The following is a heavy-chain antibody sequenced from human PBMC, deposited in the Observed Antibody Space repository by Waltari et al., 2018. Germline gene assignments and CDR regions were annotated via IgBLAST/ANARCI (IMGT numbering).Heavy chain of an antibody. CDR1: GGSISSSSYY. J-gene: IGHJ5*02. D-gene: IGHD4-17*01. CDR2: IYYSGST. V-gene: IGHV4-39*07. Sequence: QLQLQESGPGLVKPSETLSLTCTVSGGSISSSSYYWGWIRQPPGKGLEWIGSIYYSGSTYYNPSLKSRVTISVDTSKNQFSLKLSSVTAADTAVYYCARVNRDYGDHNWFDPWGQGTLVTVSS. CDR3: ARVNRDYGDHNWFDP.